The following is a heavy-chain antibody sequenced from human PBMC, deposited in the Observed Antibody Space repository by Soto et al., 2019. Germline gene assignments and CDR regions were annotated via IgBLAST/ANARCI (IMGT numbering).Heavy chain of an antibody. Sequence: GGSLRLSCAASGFTFSSYWMSWVRQAPGKGLEWVANIKQDGSEKYYVDSVKGRFTISRDNAKNSLYLQMNSLRAEDTAVYYCARGQWNDVPSAFDIWGQGTMVTV. V-gene: IGHV3-7*03. J-gene: IGHJ3*02. D-gene: IGHD1-1*01. CDR2: IKQDGSEK. CDR1: GFTFSSYW. CDR3: ARGQWNDVPSAFDI.